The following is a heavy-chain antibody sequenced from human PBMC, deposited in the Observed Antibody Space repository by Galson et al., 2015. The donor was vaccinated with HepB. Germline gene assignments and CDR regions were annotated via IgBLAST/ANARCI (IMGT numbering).Heavy chain of an antibody. CDR1: GFTFSNAW. CDR2: IKGETDGGTT. J-gene: IGHJ4*02. V-gene: IGHV3-15*01. CDR3: TTDSGSGSYYTANWDY. Sequence: SLRLSCAASGFTFSNAWMSWVRQAPGEGLEWVGRIKGETDGGTTSYAAPVKVRFTISRDDSKNTLYLQMNSLKTEDTAVYYCTTDSGSGSYYTANWDYWGQGTLVTVSS. D-gene: IGHD3-10*01.